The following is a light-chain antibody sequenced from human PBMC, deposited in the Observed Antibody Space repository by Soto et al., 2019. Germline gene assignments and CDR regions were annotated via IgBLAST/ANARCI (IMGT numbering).Light chain of an antibody. CDR1: QSVSNNY. Sequence: EIVLMQSPGTLSLSPGERATLSCRARQSVSNNYLAWYQQKHGQAPRLLIYGASARTTGVPDRFSGSGSGTDFTLTITRLEPEDFAVYYWQQYGISPLMYTFGQGTKLGVK. CDR3: QQYGISPLMYT. CDR2: GAS. V-gene: IGKV3-20*01. J-gene: IGKJ2*01.